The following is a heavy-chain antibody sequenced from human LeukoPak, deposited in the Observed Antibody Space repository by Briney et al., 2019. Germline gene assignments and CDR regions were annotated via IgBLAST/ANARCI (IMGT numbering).Heavy chain of an antibody. Sequence: GGSLRLSCAASGFTFSSYGMSWVRQAPGKGLEWVSAIRGSGGSTYYADSVKGRFTISRDNSKNTLYLQMNSLRAEDTAVYYCAKEVRYCSSTSCWTSYYYYMDVWGKGTTVTVSS. D-gene: IGHD2-2*01. CDR1: GFTFSSYG. J-gene: IGHJ6*03. V-gene: IGHV3-23*01. CDR3: AKEVRYCSSTSCWTSYYYYMDV. CDR2: IRGSGGST.